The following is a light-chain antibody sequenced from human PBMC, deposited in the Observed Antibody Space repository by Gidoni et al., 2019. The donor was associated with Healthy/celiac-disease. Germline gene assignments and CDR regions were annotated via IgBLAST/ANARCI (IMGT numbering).Light chain of an antibody. V-gene: IGLV2-14*03. J-gene: IGLJ2*01. Sequence: ALTQPASVSGSPGPSITISCTGTSSDGGGYNYVSWYQQHPGKAPKLMIYDVSNRPSGVSNRFSGSKSGNTASLTISGLQAEDEADYYCSSYTSSSTLFGGGTKLTVL. CDR2: DVS. CDR3: SSYTSSSTL. CDR1: SSDGGGYNY.